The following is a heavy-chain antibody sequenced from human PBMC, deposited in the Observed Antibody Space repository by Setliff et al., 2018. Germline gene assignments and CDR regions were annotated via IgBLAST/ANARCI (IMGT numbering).Heavy chain of an antibody. Sequence: GASVKVSCKASGYTFTSYGISWVRQATGQGLEWMGWISGYNGNTNYAQKFQGRVTMTRDTSISTAYMELSRLRSDDTVVYYCARGLRGSAAFDIWGQGTMVTVSS. CDR2: ISGYNGNT. D-gene: IGHD1-26*01. J-gene: IGHJ3*02. V-gene: IGHV1-18*01. CDR3: ARGLRGSAAFDI. CDR1: GYTFTSYG.